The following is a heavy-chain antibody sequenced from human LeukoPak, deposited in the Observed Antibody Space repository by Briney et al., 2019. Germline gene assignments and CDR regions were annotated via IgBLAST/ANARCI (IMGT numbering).Heavy chain of an antibody. CDR3: ARGKANSFDI. V-gene: IGHV3-7*01. CDR1: GFTFSNYW. CDR2: IEEDGSET. J-gene: IGHJ3*02. Sequence: PGGSLRLSCAASGFTFSNYWMNWVRQAPGKGLEWVANIEEDGSETYYVDSVKGRFTISRDNARNSLYLQMDSLRAEDTAVYHCARGKANSFDIWGQGTMVTVSS.